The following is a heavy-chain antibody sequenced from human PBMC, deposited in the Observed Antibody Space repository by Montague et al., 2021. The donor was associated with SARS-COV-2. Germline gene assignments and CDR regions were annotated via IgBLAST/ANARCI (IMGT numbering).Heavy chain of an antibody. CDR1: GYTFTGYY. CDR3: AREGTTYYYDSSGYPYYYYYGMDV. D-gene: IGHD3-22*01. CDR2: IDPNSGGT. J-gene: IGHJ6*02. V-gene: IGHV1-2*02. Sequence: SLKVSCKASGYTFTGYYMHLLRQAPVQGLEWMGWIDPNSGGTNYSQKFQVRVTMTRDTSISTAYMELSRLRSDDTAVYYCAREGTTYYYDSSGYPYYYYYGMDVWGQGTTVTVSS.